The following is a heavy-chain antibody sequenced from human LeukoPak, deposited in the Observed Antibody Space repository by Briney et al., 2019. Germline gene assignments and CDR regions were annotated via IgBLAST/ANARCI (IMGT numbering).Heavy chain of an antibody. CDR2: ISWNSGSI. Sequence: QPGGSLRLSCAASGFTFDDYAMHWVRQAPGKGLEWVSGISWNSGSIGYADSVKGRFTISRDNAKNSLYLQMNSLRAEDTALYYCAKSQLRFLEWLFDYWGQGTLVTVSS. J-gene: IGHJ4*02. CDR3: AKSQLRFLEWLFDY. CDR1: GFTFDDYA. V-gene: IGHV3-9*01. D-gene: IGHD3-3*01.